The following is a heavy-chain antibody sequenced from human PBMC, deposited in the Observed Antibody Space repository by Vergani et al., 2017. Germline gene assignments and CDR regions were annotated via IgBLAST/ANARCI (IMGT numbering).Heavy chain of an antibody. D-gene: IGHD3-10*01. CDR1: GGSFSGYY. CDR2: INHSGST. V-gene: IGHV4-34*01. Sequence: QLQLQESGPGLVKPSETLSLTCAVYGGSFSGYYWSWIRQPPGKGLEWIGEINHSGSTNYNPSLKSRVTISVDTSKNQFSLKLTSVTAADTAVYYCARVRNYYGSGSLRAFDIWGQGTMVTVSS. J-gene: IGHJ3*02. CDR3: ARVRNYYGSGSLRAFDI.